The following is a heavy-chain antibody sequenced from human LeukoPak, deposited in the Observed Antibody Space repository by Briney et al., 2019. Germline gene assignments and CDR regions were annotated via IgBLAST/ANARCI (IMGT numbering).Heavy chain of an antibody. Sequence: ASVKVSCKASGYTFSGYALHWVRQAPGRGLEWMGWINAANGDTKYSQRLHDRFIFTRDTSATTSYLEFTSLTSEDTAVYFCARGRSRGRPFDWLDGLDFWGQGTTVIVS. J-gene: IGHJ3*01. CDR2: INAANGDT. D-gene: IGHD3-9*01. V-gene: IGHV1-3*01. CDR3: ARGRSRGRPFDWLDGLDF. CDR1: GYTFSGYA.